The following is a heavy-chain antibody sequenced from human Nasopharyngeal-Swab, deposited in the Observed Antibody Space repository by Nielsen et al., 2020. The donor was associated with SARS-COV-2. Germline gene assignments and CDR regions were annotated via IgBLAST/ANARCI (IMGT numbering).Heavy chain of an antibody. CDR3: TRAELGAVAGVYYFDY. V-gene: IGHV3-49*02. D-gene: IGHD6-19*01. J-gene: IGHJ4*02. Sequence: VRQMPGKGLEWVGFIRSKAYGGTTEYVASVKGRFTISRDDSKSIAYLQMNSLKTEDTAVYYCTRAELGAVAGVYYFDYWGQGTLVTVSS. CDR2: IRSKAYGGTT.